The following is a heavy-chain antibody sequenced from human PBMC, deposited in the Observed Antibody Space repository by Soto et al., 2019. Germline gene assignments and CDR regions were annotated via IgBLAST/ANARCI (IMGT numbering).Heavy chain of an antibody. CDR2: MSPNSGNT. CDR3: ARDDVESGGYFDP. Sequence: EASVKVSCKASGYTFTSYDINWVRQATGQGLEWMGWMSPNSGNTNYAQKLQGRVTMTTDTSTSTAYMELRSLRSDDTAVYYCARDDVESGGYFDPWGQGTLVTVS. V-gene: IGHV1-18*01. J-gene: IGHJ5*02. D-gene: IGHD2-15*01. CDR1: GYTFTSYD.